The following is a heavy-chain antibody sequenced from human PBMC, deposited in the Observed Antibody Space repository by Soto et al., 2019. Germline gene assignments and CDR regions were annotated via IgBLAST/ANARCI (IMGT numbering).Heavy chain of an antibody. J-gene: IGHJ5*02. CDR3: ARDGTTVTTDWPNWFDP. Sequence: QVQLVQSGAEVKKPGASVKVSCKASGYTFTSYGISWVRQAPGQGLEWMGWISAYNGNTNYAQKLQGRVTMTTDTSTSTAYMELRSLRSDDMAVYYCARDGTTVTTDWPNWFDPWGQGTLVTVSS. CDR1: GYTFTSYG. CDR2: ISAYNGNT. D-gene: IGHD4-17*01. V-gene: IGHV1-18*03.